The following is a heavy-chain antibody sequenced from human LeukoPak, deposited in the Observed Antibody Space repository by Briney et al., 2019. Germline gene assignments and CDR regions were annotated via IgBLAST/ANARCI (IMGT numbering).Heavy chain of an antibody. CDR2: MNPSGST. CDR3: ARGRQDVTMIVVVMTAVSYYLDV. D-gene: IGHD3-22*01. V-gene: IGHV4-34*01. Sequence: SETLSLTCAVYGGSFSGYYWTWVRQTPEKGLEWIGEMNPSGSTSYNPSLKSRVTISVDTSKNQFSLKLSSVTAADTAVYYCARGRQDVTMIVVVMTAVSYYLDVWGKGTTVTVS. J-gene: IGHJ6*03. CDR1: GGSFSGYY.